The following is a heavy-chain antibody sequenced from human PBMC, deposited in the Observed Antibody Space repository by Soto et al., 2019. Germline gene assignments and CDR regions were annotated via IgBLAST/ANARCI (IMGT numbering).Heavy chain of an antibody. Sequence: GGSLRLSCAASGFTFSSYGMHWVRQAPGKGLEWFAVIWYDGSNKYYADSVKGRFTISRDNAKNTLYLQMNSLRAEDTAVYYCARVHHYDFWSGYYTDYYYGMDVWGQGTTVTVSS. CDR2: IWYDGSNK. J-gene: IGHJ6*02. V-gene: IGHV3-33*01. CDR1: GFTFSSYG. D-gene: IGHD3-3*01. CDR3: ARVHHYDFWSGYYTDYYYGMDV.